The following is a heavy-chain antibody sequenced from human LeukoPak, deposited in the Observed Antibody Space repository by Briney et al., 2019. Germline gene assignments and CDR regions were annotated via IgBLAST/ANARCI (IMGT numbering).Heavy chain of an antibody. Sequence: SETLSLTCTVSGGSISSSAYYWGWIRQPPGKGLEWIGSIYYSGSTYYNPSLKSRVTISADTSNNQFSLKLTSVTAADTAVYYCASLAYCSGGNCLGNWFDPWGQGTLVTVSS. V-gene: IGHV4-39*01. CDR1: GGSISSSAYY. CDR3: ASLAYCSGGNCLGNWFDP. CDR2: IYYSGST. J-gene: IGHJ5*02. D-gene: IGHD2-15*01.